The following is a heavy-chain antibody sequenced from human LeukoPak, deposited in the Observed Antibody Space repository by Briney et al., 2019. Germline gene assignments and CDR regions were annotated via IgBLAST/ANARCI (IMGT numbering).Heavy chain of an antibody. Sequence: GGSLRLSCAASGFTFSDFWMHWVRQAPGKGLEWVAFIPYDGSNKYYADSVKGRFTISRDISKNTLFLQMNSLRPEDTAVYYWSKGVGGSANYYYMDVWGKGTTVTVSS. CDR3: SKGVGGSANYYYMDV. V-gene: IGHV3-30*02. J-gene: IGHJ6*03. CDR1: GFTFSDFW. D-gene: IGHD3-10*01. CDR2: IPYDGSNK.